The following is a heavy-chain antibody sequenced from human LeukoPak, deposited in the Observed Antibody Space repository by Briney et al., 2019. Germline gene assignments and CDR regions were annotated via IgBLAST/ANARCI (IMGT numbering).Heavy chain of an antibody. V-gene: IGHV3-13*01. D-gene: IGHD6-13*01. Sequence: PGGSLRLSCAAPGFTFRSYDMHWVRQATGKGLEWVSGIGTAGEIYYPGSVKGRFTISRENAKNSLYLQMNSLRAGDTAVYYCARAAYSSTWYSRYFDLWGRGTLVTVSS. CDR2: IGTAGEI. J-gene: IGHJ2*01. CDR3: ARAAYSSTWYSRYFDL. CDR1: GFTFRSYD.